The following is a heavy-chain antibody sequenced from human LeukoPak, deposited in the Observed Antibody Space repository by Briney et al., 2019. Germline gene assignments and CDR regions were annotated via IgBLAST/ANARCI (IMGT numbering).Heavy chain of an antibody. CDR2: INHSGST. J-gene: IGHJ5*02. D-gene: IGHD3-3*01. CDR1: GGSFSGYY. CDR3: ARVEYDFWSGYPSALDP. V-gene: IGHV4-34*01. Sequence: SETLSLTCAVYGGSFSGYYWSWIRQPPGKGLEWIGEINHSGSTNYNPSLKSRVTISVDTSKNQFSLKLSSVTAADTAVYYCARVEYDFWSGYPSALDPWGQGTLVTVSS.